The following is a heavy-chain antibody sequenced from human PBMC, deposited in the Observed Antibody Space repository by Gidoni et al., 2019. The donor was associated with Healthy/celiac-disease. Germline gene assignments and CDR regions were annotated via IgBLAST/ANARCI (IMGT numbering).Heavy chain of an antibody. V-gene: IGHV1-8*01. Sequence: QVQLVQSGAEVKKPGASVKVSCKASGYTFTSYDINWVRQATGQGLEWMGWMNPNSGNTGYAQKFQGRVTMTRNTSISTAYMELSSLRSEDTAVYYCAREGPDCSGGSCYPGYYGMDVWGQGTTVTVSS. CDR3: AREGPDCSGGSCYPGYYGMDV. CDR2: MNPNSGNT. J-gene: IGHJ6*02. CDR1: GYTFTSYD. D-gene: IGHD2-15*01.